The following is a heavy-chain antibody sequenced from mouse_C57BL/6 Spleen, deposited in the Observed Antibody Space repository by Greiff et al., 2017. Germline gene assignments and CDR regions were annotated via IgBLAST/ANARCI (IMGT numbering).Heavy chain of an antibody. J-gene: IGHJ4*01. D-gene: IGHD2-1*01. CDR3: ARWAGNYEAIDY. CDR2: INPNNGGT. CDR1: GYTFTDYY. V-gene: IGHV1-26*01. Sequence: VQLQQSGPELVKPGASVKLSCKASGYTFTDYYMNWVKQTPGQSLEWIGDINPNNGGTSYNQKFKGKATLTVDKSSSTAYMELRSLTSEDSAVYYGARWAGNYEAIDYWGQGTSVTVSS.